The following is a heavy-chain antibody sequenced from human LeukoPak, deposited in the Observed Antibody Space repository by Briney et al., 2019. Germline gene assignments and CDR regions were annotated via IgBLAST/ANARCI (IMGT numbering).Heavy chain of an antibody. J-gene: IGHJ4*02. D-gene: IGHD3-22*01. CDR3: AKELGYYDSSGYLFY. Sequence: GGSLRLSCAASGFTFSSYAMSWVRQAPGKGLEWVSAISGSGGSTYYADSMKGRFTISRDNSKNTLYLQMNSLRAEDTAVYYCAKELGYYDSSGYLFYWGQGTLVTVSS. CDR2: ISGSGGST. CDR1: GFTFSSYA. V-gene: IGHV3-23*01.